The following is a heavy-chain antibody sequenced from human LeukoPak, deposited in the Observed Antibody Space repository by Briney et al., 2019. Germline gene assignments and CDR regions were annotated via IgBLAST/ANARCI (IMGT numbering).Heavy chain of an antibody. CDR3: ASSKDIVVVVAAATDAFDI. V-gene: IGHV3-74*01. Sequence: GGSLRLSCAASGFTFSSYWMHWVRQAPGKGLVWVSRINSDRSSTSYADSVKGRFTISRDNAKNTLYLQMNSLRAEDTALYYCASSKDIVVVVAAATDAFDIWGQGTMVTVSS. CDR2: INSDRSST. J-gene: IGHJ3*02. CDR1: GFTFSSYW. D-gene: IGHD2-15*01.